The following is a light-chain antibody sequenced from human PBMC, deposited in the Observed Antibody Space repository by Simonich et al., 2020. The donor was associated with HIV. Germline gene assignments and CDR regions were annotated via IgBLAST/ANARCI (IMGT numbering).Light chain of an antibody. CDR1: ALPKKY. CDR3: QSADSNNNYVV. V-gene: IGLV3-25*03. CDR2: EDI. J-gene: IGLJ2*01. Sequence: SYELTQPPSVSVSPGQTARITCSGDALPKKYAYWYQQKSGQAPVLVIYEDIQRPSGIPERFSGSSSGTTVTLTISGVQAEDEADYYCQSADSNNNYVVFGGGTKLTVL.